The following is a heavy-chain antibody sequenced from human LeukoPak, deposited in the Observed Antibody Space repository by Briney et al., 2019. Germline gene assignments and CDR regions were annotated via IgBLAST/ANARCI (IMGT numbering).Heavy chain of an antibody. CDR2: INHSGST. CDR3: ARGGGIVVVPAATTHNWFVP. J-gene: IGHJ5*02. V-gene: IGHV4-34*01. CDR1: GGSFSGYY. D-gene: IGHD2-2*01. Sequence: SETLSLTCAVYGGSFSGYYWSWIRQPPGKGLEWIGEINHSGSTNYNPSLKSRVTISVDTSKNQFSLKLSSVTAADTAVYYCARGGGIVVVPAATTHNWFVPWGQGTLVTVSS.